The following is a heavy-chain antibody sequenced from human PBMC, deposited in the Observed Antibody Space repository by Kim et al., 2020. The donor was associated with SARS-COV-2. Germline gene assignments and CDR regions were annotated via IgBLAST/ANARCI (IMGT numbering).Heavy chain of an antibody. Sequence: SVKGRFTISRDNAKNSLFLQMNNLRPEDTALYYCAKDRGSGSSTKRGFDYWGQGTLVTVSS. J-gene: IGHJ4*02. D-gene: IGHD3-10*01. CDR3: AKDRGSGSSTKRGFDY. V-gene: IGHV3-9*01.